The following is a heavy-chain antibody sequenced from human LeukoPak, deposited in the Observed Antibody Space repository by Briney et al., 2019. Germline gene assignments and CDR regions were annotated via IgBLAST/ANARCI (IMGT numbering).Heavy chain of an antibody. CDR2: ISSSSSYI. J-gene: IGHJ3*02. Sequence: PGGSLRLSCAASGFTFSSYSMNWVRQAPGKGLEWVSSISSSSSYIYYADSVKGRFTISRDNAKNSLYLQMNSLRAEDTAVYYCATQLQKQWLITDAFDIWGQGTMVTVSS. V-gene: IGHV3-21*01. D-gene: IGHD6-19*01. CDR1: GFTFSSYS. CDR3: ATQLQKQWLITDAFDI.